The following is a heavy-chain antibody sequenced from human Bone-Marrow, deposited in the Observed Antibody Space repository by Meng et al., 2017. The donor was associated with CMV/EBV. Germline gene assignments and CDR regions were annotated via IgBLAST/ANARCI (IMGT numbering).Heavy chain of an antibody. Sequence: SETLSLTCTVSGGSVSSGSYYWSWIRQPPGKGLEWIGYIYYSGSTYYNPSLKSRVTISVDTSKNQFSLKLSSVTAADTAVYYCASVPGYCSSTSCLNWFDPWGQGTLVTVSS. D-gene: IGHD2-2*01. CDR1: GGSVSSGSYY. J-gene: IGHJ5*02. CDR3: ASVPGYCSSTSCLNWFDP. CDR2: IYYSGST. V-gene: IGHV4-61*01.